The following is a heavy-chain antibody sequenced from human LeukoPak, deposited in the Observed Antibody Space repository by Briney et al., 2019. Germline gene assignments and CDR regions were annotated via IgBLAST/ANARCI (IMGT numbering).Heavy chain of an antibody. CDR3: ASTCFGTSCAQPPPGFDY. J-gene: IGHJ4*02. D-gene: IGHD2-2*01. Sequence: GASVKVSCKASGGTFSSYAISWVRQAPGQGLEWMGGIIPIFGTADYAQKFQGRVTITTDESTSTAYMELSSLRSEDTAVYYCASTCFGTSCAQPPPGFDYWGQGTLVTVSS. V-gene: IGHV1-69*05. CDR2: IIPIFGTA. CDR1: GGTFSSYA.